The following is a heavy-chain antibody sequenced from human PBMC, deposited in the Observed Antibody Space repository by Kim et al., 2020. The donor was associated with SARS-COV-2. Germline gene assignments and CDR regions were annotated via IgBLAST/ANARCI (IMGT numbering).Heavy chain of an antibody. J-gene: IGHJ4*02. CDR3: ARGAYYYDSSGYTEFDY. Sequence: GGSLRLSCAASGFTFSSYAMHWVRQAPGKGLEWVAVISYDGSNKYYADSVKGRFTISRDNSKNTLYLQMNSLRAEDTAVYYCARGAYYYDSSGYTEFDYWGQGTLVTVSS. D-gene: IGHD3-22*01. CDR2: ISYDGSNK. CDR1: GFTFSSYA. V-gene: IGHV3-30*04.